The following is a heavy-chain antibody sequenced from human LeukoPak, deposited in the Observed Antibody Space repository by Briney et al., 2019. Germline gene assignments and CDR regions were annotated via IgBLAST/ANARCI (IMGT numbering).Heavy chain of an antibody. J-gene: IGHJ6*02. CDR1: GFTFSSYS. V-gene: IGHV3-48*01. Sequence: GGSLRLSCAASGFTFSSYSMNWVRQAPGKGLEWVSYISSSSSTIYYADSVKGRFTISRDNAKNSLYLQMNSLRAEDTAVYYCARVVVGPYHYGMDVWGQGTTVTVSS. D-gene: IGHD2-21*01. CDR2: ISSSSSTI. CDR3: ARVVVGPYHYGMDV.